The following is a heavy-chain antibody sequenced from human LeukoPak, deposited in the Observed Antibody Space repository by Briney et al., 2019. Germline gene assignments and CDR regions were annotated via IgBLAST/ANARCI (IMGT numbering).Heavy chain of an antibody. Sequence: GRSLRLSCAASGFTFSSYGMHWVRQAPGKGLEWVAVISYDGSNKYYADSVKGRFTISRDNSKNTLYLQMNSLRAEDTAVYYCAKDTIKVYSNKNAFDIWGQGTMVTVSS. CDR1: GFTFSSYG. J-gene: IGHJ3*02. CDR2: ISYDGSNK. D-gene: IGHD2/OR15-2a*01. V-gene: IGHV3-30*18. CDR3: AKDTIKVYSNKNAFDI.